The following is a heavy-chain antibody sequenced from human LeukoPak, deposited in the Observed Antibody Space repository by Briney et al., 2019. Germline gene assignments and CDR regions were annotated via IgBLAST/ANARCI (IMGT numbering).Heavy chain of an antibody. CDR2: IHYSGST. Sequence: SETLSLTCTVSGGSITTNPYYWDWIRRPPGKGLEWMGSIHYSGSTYYSPSLKSRVTISGDTSNNQFSLKLTSVTAADTAVYYCSRRRSLNLPFDYWGQGTLVTVSS. CDR3: SRRRSLNLPFDY. D-gene: IGHD3-16*01. J-gene: IGHJ4*02. V-gene: IGHV4-39*07. CDR1: GGSITTNPYY.